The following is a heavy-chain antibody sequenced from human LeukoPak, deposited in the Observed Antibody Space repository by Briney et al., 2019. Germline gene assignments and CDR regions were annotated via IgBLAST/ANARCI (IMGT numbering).Heavy chain of an antibody. J-gene: IGHJ4*02. D-gene: IGHD3-22*01. V-gene: IGHV3-74*01. CDR1: GFTFSRYW. CDR3: ARDPNYDSSGYPFDY. Sequence: GGSLRLSCAASGFTFSRYWMHWVRQAPGKGLVWVARINSDGSFTTYADSVEGRFTISRDNAKNTLYLQMNSLRADDTAVYYCARDPNYDSSGYPFDYWGQGTLVTVSS. CDR2: INSDGSFT.